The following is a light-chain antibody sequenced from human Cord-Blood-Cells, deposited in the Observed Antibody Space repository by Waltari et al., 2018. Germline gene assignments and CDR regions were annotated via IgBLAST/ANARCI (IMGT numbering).Light chain of an antibody. V-gene: IGKV3-20*01. CDR1: QSVSSSY. CDR2: GAS. J-gene: IGKJ5*01. Sequence: EIVLTKSPGTLSLSPGERATPSCRASQSVSSSYLAWYQQKPGQAPRLLIYGASSRATGIPDRFSGSGSGTDFTLTISRLEPEDFAVYYCQQYGSSPRITFGQGTRLEIK. CDR3: QQYGSSPRIT.